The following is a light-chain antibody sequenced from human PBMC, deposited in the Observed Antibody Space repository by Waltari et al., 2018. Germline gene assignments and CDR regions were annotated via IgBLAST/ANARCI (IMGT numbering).Light chain of an antibody. CDR1: NRDVGNYNL. Sequence: QSALTQPASVSGTPGQSITISCTGTNRDVGNYNLVSWYQHHPGEAPKLMICEVIKRPSGVANRFSGSKSGNTASLTIAGRQAEDEADYYCCSYAGSGTYVFGTGTKVTVL. CDR3: CSYAGSGTYV. CDR2: EVI. J-gene: IGLJ1*01. V-gene: IGLV2-23*02.